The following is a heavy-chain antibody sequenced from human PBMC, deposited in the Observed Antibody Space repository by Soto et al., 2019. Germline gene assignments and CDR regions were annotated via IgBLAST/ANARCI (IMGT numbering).Heavy chain of an antibody. D-gene: IGHD6-19*01. J-gene: IGHJ4*02. CDR3: AKDPVAGTYFDY. Sequence: QVQLVQSGAEVKKPGASVKVSCKASGYTFTTYGISWVRQAPGQGLEWMGWINAYNGNTNYAQKLQGRVTMTTDTTTSTAYMELRSLRSADTAVYSCAKDPVAGTYFDYWGQGTRVTVSS. V-gene: IGHV1-18*01. CDR2: INAYNGNT. CDR1: GYTFTTYG.